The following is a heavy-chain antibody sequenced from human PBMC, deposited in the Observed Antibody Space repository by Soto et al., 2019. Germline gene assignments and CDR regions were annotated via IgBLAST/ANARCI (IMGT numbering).Heavy chain of an antibody. Sequence: SGPTLVNPTQTLTLTCTFSVFSISTTGVGVGWIRQPPGQALEWLAFTYWDNDNRYNPSLKSRLTVAKDASKSLVVLLMTNMDPVDTATYYCAHRRGGYNWDDGYFDYWGPGTLVTVSS. V-gene: IGHV2-5*02. CDR2: TYWDNDN. CDR3: AHRRGGYNWDDGYFDY. D-gene: IGHD1-20*01. J-gene: IGHJ4*01. CDR1: VFSISTTGVG.